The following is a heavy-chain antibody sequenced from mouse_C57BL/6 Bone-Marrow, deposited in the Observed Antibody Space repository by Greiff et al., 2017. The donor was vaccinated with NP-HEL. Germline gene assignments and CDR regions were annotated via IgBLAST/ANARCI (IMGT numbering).Heavy chain of an antibody. Sequence: QVQLKQSGAELARPGASVKLSCKASGYTFTSYGISWVKQRTGQGLEWIGEIYPRSGNTYYNEKFKGKATLTADKSSSTAYMELRSLTSEDSAVYFCARSDYDTDYYAMDYWGQGTSVTVSS. D-gene: IGHD2-4*01. V-gene: IGHV1-81*01. CDR3: ARSDYDTDYYAMDY. CDR2: IYPRSGNT. CDR1: GYTFTSYG. J-gene: IGHJ4*01.